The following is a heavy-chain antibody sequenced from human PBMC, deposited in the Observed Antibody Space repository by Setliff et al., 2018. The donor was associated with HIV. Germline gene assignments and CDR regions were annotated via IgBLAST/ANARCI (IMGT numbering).Heavy chain of an antibody. J-gene: IGHJ3*02. CDR3: ARVALSVTRTSRRAFDI. CDR1: GGSFRGYF. D-gene: IGHD2-8*01. CDR2: INHRGST. V-gene: IGHV4-34*01. Sequence: PSETLSLTCAIYGGSFRGYFWIWIRQPPGKGLEWIGEINHRGSTNYNSSLKSRVTIGVDTSKNQFSLNLSAVTAADTAVYYCARVALSVTRTSRRAFDIWGPGTMVTVSS.